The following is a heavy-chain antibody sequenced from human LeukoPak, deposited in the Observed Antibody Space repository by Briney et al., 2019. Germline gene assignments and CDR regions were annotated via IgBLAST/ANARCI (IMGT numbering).Heavy chain of an antibody. CDR2: ISSNGGST. V-gene: IGHV3-64*01. CDR1: GFTCSSYA. CDR3: ARGTRLVYAKEGYYYMDV. J-gene: IGHJ6*03. D-gene: IGHD2-8*01. Sequence: PGGSLRLXCAASGFTCSSYAMHWVRQAPGKGLEYVSAISSNGGSTYYANSVKGRFTISRDNSKNTLYLQMGSLRAEDMAVYYCARGTRLVYAKEGYYYMDVWGKETTVTVSS.